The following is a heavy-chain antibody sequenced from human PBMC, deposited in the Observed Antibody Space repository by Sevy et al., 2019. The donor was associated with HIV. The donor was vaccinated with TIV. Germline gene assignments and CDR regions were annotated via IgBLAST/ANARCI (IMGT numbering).Heavy chain of an antibody. J-gene: IGHJ4*02. CDR3: ARTNNYCTNGVCYTVGRGYYFDY. V-gene: IGHV1-69*06. CDR2: IIPIFGTA. Sequence: ASVKVSCKASGGTFSSYAISWVRQAPGQGLEWMGGIIPIFGTANYAQKFQGRVTITADKSTSTAYMELSSLRSEDTAVYYCARTNNYCTNGVCYTVGRGYYFDYWGQGTLFTVSS. CDR1: GGTFSSYA. D-gene: IGHD2-8*01.